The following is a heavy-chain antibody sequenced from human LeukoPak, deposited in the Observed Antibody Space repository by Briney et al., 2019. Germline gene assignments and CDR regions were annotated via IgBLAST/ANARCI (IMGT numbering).Heavy chain of an antibody. Sequence: GGSLRLSCAASGFTFSSYSMNWVRQAPGKGLEWVSSISSSSSYIYCADSVKGRFTISRDNAKNSLYLQMNSLRAEDTAVYYCARDVTRDAFDIWGQGTMVTVSS. CDR1: GFTFSSYS. D-gene: IGHD1-14*01. V-gene: IGHV3-21*01. CDR3: ARDVTRDAFDI. CDR2: ISSSSSYI. J-gene: IGHJ3*02.